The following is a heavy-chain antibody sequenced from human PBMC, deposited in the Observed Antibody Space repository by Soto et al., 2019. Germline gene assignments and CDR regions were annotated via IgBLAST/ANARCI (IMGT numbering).Heavy chain of an antibody. V-gene: IGHV3-74*01. CDR1: GLTFTSYW. CDR2: INSDGSSA. CDR3: AIAPRYGLDV. Sequence: EVQLEESGGGLVQPGGSLRLSCAASGLTFTSYWMHWVRHAQGKGLVWVSRINSDGSSASYADSVKGRFTISRGNAKNTLYLQMDSLRAEDTAVYYCAIAPRYGLDVWGQGTTVTVSS. J-gene: IGHJ6*02.